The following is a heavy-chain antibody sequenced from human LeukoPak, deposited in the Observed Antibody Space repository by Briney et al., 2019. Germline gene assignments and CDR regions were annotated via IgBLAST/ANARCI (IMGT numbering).Heavy chain of an antibody. D-gene: IGHD3-22*01. J-gene: IGHJ3*02. Sequence: GASVKVSCKASGYTFTGHYMHWVRQAPGQGLEWMGWITSDSGGTNYAQKFQGRVTMTRDTSISTAYMELSRLRSDDTAVYYCAGAKVYYDDTMDYYEGDAFDIWGQGTLVTVSS. CDR2: ITSDSGGT. CDR1: GYTFTGHY. V-gene: IGHV1-2*02. CDR3: AGAKVYYDDTMDYYEGDAFDI.